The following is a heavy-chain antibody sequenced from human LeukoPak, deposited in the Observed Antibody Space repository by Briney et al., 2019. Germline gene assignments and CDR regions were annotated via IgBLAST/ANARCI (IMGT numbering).Heavy chain of an antibody. D-gene: IGHD6-19*01. J-gene: IGHJ4*02. V-gene: IGHV4-34*01. Sequence: SETLSLTCAVYGGSFSGYYWSWIRQPPGKGLEWIGEINHSGSTNYNPSLKSRVTISADTSKNQFSLKLSSVTAADTAVYYCARNSSGWYSYWGQGTLVAVSS. CDR3: ARNSSGWYSY. CDR2: INHSGST. CDR1: GGSFSGYY.